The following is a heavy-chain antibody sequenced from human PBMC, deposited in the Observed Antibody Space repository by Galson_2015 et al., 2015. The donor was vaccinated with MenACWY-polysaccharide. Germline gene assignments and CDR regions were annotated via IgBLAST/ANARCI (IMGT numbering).Heavy chain of an antibody. CDR2: ISPNNGNT. J-gene: IGHJ6*02. Sequence: SVKVSCKASGYTFTTYGITWVRQAPGQGLEWMGWISPNNGNTIYAQKFQGRVTMTTDTFTSTAYMELRSLKSDDTAVYYCAREGSSGYGMDVWGQGTTVTVSS. CDR1: GYTFTTYG. CDR3: AREGSSGYGMDV. D-gene: IGHD6-13*01. V-gene: IGHV1-18*01.